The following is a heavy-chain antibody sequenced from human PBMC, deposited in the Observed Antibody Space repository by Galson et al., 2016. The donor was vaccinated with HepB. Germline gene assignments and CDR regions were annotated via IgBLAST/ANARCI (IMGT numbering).Heavy chain of an antibody. CDR2: IYHSGST. J-gene: IGHJ4*02. V-gene: IGHV4-4*02. CDR3: AMDYGGNSAFDC. CDR1: GGSISSRNW. Sequence: ETLSLTCAVSGGSISSRNWWNWVRQAPGKGLEWIGEIYHSGSTNYNPSLKSPVTISVDKSKNQFSLKLSSVTAADTAVYYCAMDYGGNSAFDCWGQGTLVTVSS. D-gene: IGHD4-23*01.